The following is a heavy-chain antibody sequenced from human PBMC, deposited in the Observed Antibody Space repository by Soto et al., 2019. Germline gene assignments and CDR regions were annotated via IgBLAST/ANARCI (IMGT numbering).Heavy chain of an antibody. V-gene: IGHV3-23*01. J-gene: IGHJ4*02. CDR3: SKLVGGSPADF. CDR2: IGLSGGTT. CDR1: GFTFSNYG. Sequence: EVQLLESWGDLVQPGGPLRLACVAPGFTFSNYGMSWVRQAPGKGLEWVSTIGLSGGTTYYADSVKGRFTISRDNAKNTVSLQMNSLRAEDTALYYSSKLVGGSPADFCGQGTPVTVTS. D-gene: IGHD1-26*01.